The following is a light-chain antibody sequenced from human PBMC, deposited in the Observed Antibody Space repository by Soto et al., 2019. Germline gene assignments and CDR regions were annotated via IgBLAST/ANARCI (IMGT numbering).Light chain of an antibody. CDR1: QSISDT. Sequence: ETVMTQSPATLSVSPGGRATLSCRASQSISDTLAWYQQKPGQAPRLLIHGASTRATGFPARFSGSGSGTDFTHTISSLQSEDFAVYYCQQYNNWPWTFGQGTKVEIK. J-gene: IGKJ1*01. CDR2: GAS. V-gene: IGKV3-15*01. CDR3: QQYNNWPWT.